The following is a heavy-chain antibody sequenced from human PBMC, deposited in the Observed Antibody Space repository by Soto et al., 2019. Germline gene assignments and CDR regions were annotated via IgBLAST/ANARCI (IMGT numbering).Heavy chain of an antibody. CDR1: GNSISTGAYY. V-gene: IGHV4-31*03. D-gene: IGHD3-10*01. CDR2: IFYSGNT. Sequence: SETLSLTCTVSGNSISTGAYYWSWLRQHPVKGLEWIGHIFYSGNTHYSPSLESRVTISVDTSKNQFSIKLTSVTVADTAVYYCAREGRSAAPQAGFDLWGQGTLVTVAS. J-gene: IGHJ4*02. CDR3: AREGRSAAPQAGFDL.